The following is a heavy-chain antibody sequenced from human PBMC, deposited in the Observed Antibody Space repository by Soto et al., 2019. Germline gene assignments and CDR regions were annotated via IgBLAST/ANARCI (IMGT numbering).Heavy chain of an antibody. CDR1: GYSFATYD. CDR3: ATYRSLSPVVVAATYYFDY. CDR2: MNPNSENT. J-gene: IGHJ4*02. D-gene: IGHD2-15*01. V-gene: IGHV1-8*02. Sequence: ASVKVSCKASGYSFATYDINWVRQAVGQGPEWIGWMNPNSENTGYAQKFKGRVTLTRDTSITTAYMELSSLRSEDTAVYYCATYRSLSPVVVAATYYFDYWGQGTLVTVSS.